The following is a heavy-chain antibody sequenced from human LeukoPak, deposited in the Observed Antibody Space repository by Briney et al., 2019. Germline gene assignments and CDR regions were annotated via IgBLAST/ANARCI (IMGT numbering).Heavy chain of an antibody. V-gene: IGHV3-30*04. Sequence: GGSLRLSCAASGFTFSRHAMHWVRQAPGKGLEWVAVISYDATNKYYADSVRGRFTISRDNSTNTVYLQMNSLRAEDTAVYYCARGSTYYDSSGQVPFDYWGQGTLVTVSS. CDR3: ARGSTYYDSSGQVPFDY. J-gene: IGHJ4*02. CDR1: GFTFSRHA. D-gene: IGHD3-22*01. CDR2: ISYDATNK.